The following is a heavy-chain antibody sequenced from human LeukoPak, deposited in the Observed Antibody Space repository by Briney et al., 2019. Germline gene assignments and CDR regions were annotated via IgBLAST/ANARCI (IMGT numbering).Heavy chain of an antibody. CDR1: GFTFSSYS. J-gene: IGHJ4*02. CDR3: ARVGGTFADY. V-gene: IGHV3-48*04. CDR2: ISSSSSTI. D-gene: IGHD6-25*01. Sequence: PGGSLRLSCAASGFTFSSYSMNWVRQAPGKGLEWVSYISSSSSTIYYADSVKGRFTISRDNAKNSLYLQMNSLRAEDTAVYYCARVGGTFADYWGQGTLVTVSS.